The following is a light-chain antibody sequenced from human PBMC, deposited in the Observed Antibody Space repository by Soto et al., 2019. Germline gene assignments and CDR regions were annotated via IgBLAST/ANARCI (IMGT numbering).Light chain of an antibody. J-gene: IGLJ1*01. V-gene: IGLV2-11*01. Sequence: QSALTQPRSVSGSPGQSVTLSCTGTSSDVGGYNYVSWYQQHPGKAPKLMIYDVSKRPSGVPDHFSGSKSGNTASLTISGLQAEDEADYYCCSYAGSYTYVFGTGSKVTVL. CDR3: CSYAGSYTYV. CDR2: DVS. CDR1: SSDVGGYNY.